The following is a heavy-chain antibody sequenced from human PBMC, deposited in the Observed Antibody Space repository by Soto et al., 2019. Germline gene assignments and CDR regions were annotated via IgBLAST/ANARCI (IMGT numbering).Heavy chain of an antibody. J-gene: IGHJ6*02. CDR2: ISSSSSYI. V-gene: IGHV3-21*01. Sequence: GGSLRLSCAASGFTFSRYSMNWVRQAPGKGLEWVSSISSSSSYIYYADSVKGRFTISRDNARNSLYLQMNSLRAEDTAVYYCARDPPAGYHYYYGMDVWGQGTTVTVSS. CDR1: GFTFSRYS. CDR3: ARDPPAGYHYYYGMDV. D-gene: IGHD2-2*01.